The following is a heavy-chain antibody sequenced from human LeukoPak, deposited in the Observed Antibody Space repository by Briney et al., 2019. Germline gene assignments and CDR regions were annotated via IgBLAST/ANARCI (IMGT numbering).Heavy chain of an antibody. Sequence: PGGSLRLSCAASGFTFSDHYMDWVRQAPGKGLEWVGRVRNKANSYITMYAASVKGRFTTSRNDSENSLYLQMNSLKTEDTAVYYCGRIRGSYLHWYFDLWGRGTLVTVSS. J-gene: IGHJ2*01. CDR2: VRNKANSYIT. V-gene: IGHV3-72*01. D-gene: IGHD1-26*01. CDR1: GFTFSDHY. CDR3: GRIRGSYLHWYFDL.